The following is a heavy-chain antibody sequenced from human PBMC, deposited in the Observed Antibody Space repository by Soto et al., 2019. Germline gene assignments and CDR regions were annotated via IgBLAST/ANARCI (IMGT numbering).Heavy chain of an antibody. CDR3: ARDIGSYAYGEGY. V-gene: IGHV4-4*07. D-gene: IGHD3-10*01. Sequence: QVQLQESGPGLVKPSETLSLTCSVSGGSINSYCWSWIRQPAGKGLEWIGRVYSSGTTDYNPSLNSRATMSVETSKNQFSLKLSAVTAADTAVYYCARDIGSYAYGEGYWGQGIQVTVSS. CDR1: GGSINSYC. CDR2: VYSSGTT. J-gene: IGHJ4*02.